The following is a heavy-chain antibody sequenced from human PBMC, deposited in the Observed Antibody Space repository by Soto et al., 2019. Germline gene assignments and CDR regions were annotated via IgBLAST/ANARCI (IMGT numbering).Heavy chain of an antibody. V-gene: IGHV2-5*02. D-gene: IGHD6-13*01. CDR3: AHASPEGNACDI. Sequence: QITLKESGPTLVKPTQTLTLTCTFSGFSLSTSGVGVGWIRQPPGKALEWLALIYWDDDKRYSPSLKSRLTITKHTSNTPVVLTATNMDPVDAATYYCAHASPEGNACDIWGQGTMVTVSS. CDR2: IYWDDDK. J-gene: IGHJ3*02. CDR1: GFSLSTSGVG.